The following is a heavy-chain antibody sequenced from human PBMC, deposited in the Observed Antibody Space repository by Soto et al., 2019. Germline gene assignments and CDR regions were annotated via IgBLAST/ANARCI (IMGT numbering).Heavy chain of an antibody. Sequence: QVHLVQSGAEVKRLGASVNISCKASGYTFTSYHLHWVRQAPGQRLEWMGIINPSGGSTRYAQKFQGRVVMTRDTSTNTVYMELGRLRSEDTAVYYCARPLRFLDPRDNYAMDVWGQGTTVTVSS. CDR2: INPSGGST. J-gene: IGHJ6*02. CDR3: ARPLRFLDPRDNYAMDV. V-gene: IGHV1-46*01. CDR1: GYTFTSYH. D-gene: IGHD3-3*01.